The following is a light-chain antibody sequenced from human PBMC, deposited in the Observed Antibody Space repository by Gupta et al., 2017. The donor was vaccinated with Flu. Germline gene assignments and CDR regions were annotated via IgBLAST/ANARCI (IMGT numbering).Light chain of an antibody. CDR2: EGS. CDR3: CSYAGDSTYV. Sequence: QSALTQPASVSGSPGQSITISCTGTSSDVGSYNLVSRYQQHPGKAPKLMIFEGSKRPSGISDRFSGSKSGNTASLTISGLQAADEADYYCCSYAGDSTYVFGTGTTVTVL. V-gene: IGLV2-23*01. J-gene: IGLJ1*01. CDR1: SSDVGSYNL.